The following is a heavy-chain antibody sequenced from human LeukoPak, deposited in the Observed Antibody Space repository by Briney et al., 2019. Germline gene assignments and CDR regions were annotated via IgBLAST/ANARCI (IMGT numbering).Heavy chain of an antibody. CDR2: IHYSGST. V-gene: IGHV4-59*08. J-gene: IGHJ4*02. D-gene: IGHD2-2*03. CDR1: GGSISSHF. Sequence: SETLSLTCTVSGGSISSHFWTWIRQPPGKGLEWIGYIHYSGSTNYNPSLKSRVSISVDTSKNEFSLKLSSVTAADTAVYYCAGRGPRQMDDWGQGTLVTASS. CDR3: AGRGPRQMDD.